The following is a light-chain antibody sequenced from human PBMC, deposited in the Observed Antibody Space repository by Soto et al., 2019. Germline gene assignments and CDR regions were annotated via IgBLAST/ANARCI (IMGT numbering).Light chain of an antibody. CDR1: SSNIGTGYE. J-gene: IGLJ3*02. CDR3: QSYDSSLTGSWV. Sequence: QSVLTQPPSVSGAPGQRVTISCTGTSSNIGTGYEVHWYQQLPGTAPKLLIYGNNNRPSGVPDRFSGSNSGTSASLAISGLQADDEADYYCQSYDSSLTGSWVFGGGTKLTVL. CDR2: GNN. V-gene: IGLV1-40*01.